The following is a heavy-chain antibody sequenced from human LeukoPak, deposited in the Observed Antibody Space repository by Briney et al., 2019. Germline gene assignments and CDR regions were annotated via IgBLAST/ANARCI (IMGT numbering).Heavy chain of an antibody. J-gene: IGHJ5*02. V-gene: IGHV3-33*06. Sequence: PGGSLRLSCAASGFTFSSYGMHWVRQAPGKGLEWVAVIWYDGSNKYYADSVKGRFTISRDNSKDSLHLHMNSLRADDTAIYYCAKDAHDYSNYGWFDLWGQGTLVTVSS. CDR3: AKDAHDYSNYGWFDL. CDR1: GFTFSSYG. D-gene: IGHD4-11*01. CDR2: IWYDGSNK.